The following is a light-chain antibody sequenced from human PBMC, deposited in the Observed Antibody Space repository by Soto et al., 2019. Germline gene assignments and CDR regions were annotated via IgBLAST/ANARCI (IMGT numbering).Light chain of an antibody. CDR2: GAS. V-gene: IGKV3D-15*01. CDR1: QSVSSN. J-gene: IGKJ4*01. CDR3: QQYNDWAPLT. Sequence: EIVMTQSPATLSVSPGERATLSCRASQSVSSNLAWYQQKPGQAPRLLISGASTRATGIPARFSGSGSGTEFTLTISSLQSEDFAAYYCQQYNDWAPLTFGGGTKVEIK.